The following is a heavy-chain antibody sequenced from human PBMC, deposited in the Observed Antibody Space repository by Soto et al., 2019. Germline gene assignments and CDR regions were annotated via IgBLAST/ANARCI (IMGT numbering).Heavy chain of an antibody. V-gene: IGHV3-33*01. CDR2: IWYDGSNK. CDR3: ARDRLNYYDSSGYLIGY. CDR1: GFTFSSYG. D-gene: IGHD3-22*01. Sequence: QVQLVESGGGVVQPGRSLRLSCAASGFTFSSYGMHWVRQAPGKGLEWVAVIWYDGSNKYYADSVKGRFTISRDNSKNTLYLQMNSLRAEDTAVYYCARDRLNYYDSSGYLIGYWGQGTLDTVSS. J-gene: IGHJ4*02.